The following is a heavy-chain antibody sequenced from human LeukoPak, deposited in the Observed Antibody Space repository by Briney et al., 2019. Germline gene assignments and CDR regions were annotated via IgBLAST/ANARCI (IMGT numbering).Heavy chain of an antibody. CDR2: INHSGST. V-gene: IGHV4-39*07. CDR3: ASPPGIAPY. D-gene: IGHD6-13*01. CDR1: GGSISSGSYY. Sequence: PSETLSLTCTVSGGSISSGSYYWSWIRQPPGKGLERIGEINHSGSTNYNPSLKSRVTISVDTSKNQFSLKLSSVTAADTAVYYCASPPGIAPYWGQGTLVTVSS. J-gene: IGHJ4*02.